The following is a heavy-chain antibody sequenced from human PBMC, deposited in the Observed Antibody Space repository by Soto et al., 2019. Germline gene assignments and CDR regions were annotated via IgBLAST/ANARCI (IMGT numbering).Heavy chain of an antibody. Sequence: EVQLLESGGGLVQPGGSLSLSCAASGFTFSSYAMSWVRQAPGKGLEWVSAISGSGGSTYYADSVKGRFTISRDNSKNTLYQQMNSLRAEDTAVYYCAKIPHSSSWYLDAFDIWGQGTMVTVSS. V-gene: IGHV3-23*01. CDR2: ISGSGGST. CDR3: AKIPHSSSWYLDAFDI. D-gene: IGHD6-13*01. J-gene: IGHJ3*02. CDR1: GFTFSSYA.